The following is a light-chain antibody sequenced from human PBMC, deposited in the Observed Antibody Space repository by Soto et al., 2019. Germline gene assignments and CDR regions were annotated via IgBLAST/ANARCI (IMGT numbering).Light chain of an antibody. CDR1: QSVSSTY. CDR2: GAS. V-gene: IGKV3-20*01. J-gene: IGKJ1*01. CDR3: QQRWT. Sequence: EIVLTQSPGTLSLSPGDRATLSCRASQSVSSTYLAWYQQKPGQAPRLLIYGASTRATGIPDRFSGSGSGTDFTLTISRLEPEDFAVYHCQQRWTFGQGTKVEIK.